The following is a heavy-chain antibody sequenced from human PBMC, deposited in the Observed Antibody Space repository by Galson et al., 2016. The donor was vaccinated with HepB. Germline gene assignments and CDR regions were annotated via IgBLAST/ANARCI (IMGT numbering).Heavy chain of an antibody. CDR2: INSDGSST. V-gene: IGHV3-74*01. J-gene: IGHJ4*02. D-gene: IGHD2-2*01. Sequence: SLRLSCAASGFTFSSYWMHWVRQAPGKGLVWVSRINSDGSSTSYADSVKGRFTISRDNAKNTLYLQMNSLRVEDTATYYCARLIVVVPTAPDYFDYWGQGTLVTVSS. CDR1: GFTFSSYW. CDR3: ARLIVVVPTAPDYFDY.